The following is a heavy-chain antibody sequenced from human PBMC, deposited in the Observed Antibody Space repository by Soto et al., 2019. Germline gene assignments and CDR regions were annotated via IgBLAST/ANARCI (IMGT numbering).Heavy chain of an antibody. Sequence: GGYLKISCKGSCYNFAGYWIAWVRQMPGKGLELMGIIYPSDSDTRYRPSFQGQVTISADKSISSAYLQWSSLRASDTAMYYCARAGVSTRTFDYWGQGTPVTVSS. V-gene: IGHV5-51*01. J-gene: IGHJ4*02. D-gene: IGHD3-3*01. CDR2: IYPSDSDT. CDR1: CYNFAGYW. CDR3: ARAGVSTRTFDY.